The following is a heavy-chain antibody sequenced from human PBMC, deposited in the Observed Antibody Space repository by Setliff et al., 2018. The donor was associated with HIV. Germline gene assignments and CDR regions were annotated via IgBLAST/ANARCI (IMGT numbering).Heavy chain of an antibody. CDR2: IGGLGSNSRT. D-gene: IGHD3-22*01. CDR1: GFTFIAYA. V-gene: IGHV3-23*01. J-gene: IGHJ4*02. Sequence: GESLKISCEASGFTFIAYAMSWVRQAPGKGLEWVSTIGGLGSNSRTDYADSVKGRFAISRDNSKNVLYVQMDSLRAEDTAVYYCARRYYPDRSGYYFDSWGQGTLVTVSS. CDR3: ARRYYPDRSGYYFDS.